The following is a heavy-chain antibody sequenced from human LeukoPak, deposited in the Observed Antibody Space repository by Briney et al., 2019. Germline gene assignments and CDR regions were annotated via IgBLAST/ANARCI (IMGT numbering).Heavy chain of an antibody. V-gene: IGHV3-30*02. CDR1: GFTFSSYA. CDR2: IRSDGSNK. J-gene: IGHJ4*02. CDR3: AKDRSGMKYNFDF. D-gene: IGHD3-10*01. Sequence: PGRSLRLSCAASGFTFSSYAMHWVRQAPGKGLEWMAFIRSDGSNKYYADSVKGRFTISRDNSQNTLYLHMDSLRTADTAVYYCAKDRSGMKYNFDFWGQGTLVTVSS.